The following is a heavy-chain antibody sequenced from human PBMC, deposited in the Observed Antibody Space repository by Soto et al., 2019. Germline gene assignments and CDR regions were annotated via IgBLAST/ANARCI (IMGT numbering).Heavy chain of an antibody. D-gene: IGHD3-3*01. V-gene: IGHV3-33*01. CDR1: GFTFSSYG. J-gene: IGHJ6*02. CDR2: IWYDGSNK. Sequence: QVQLVESGGGVVQPGRSLRLSCAASGFTFSSYGMHWVRQAPGKGLEWVAVIWYDGSNKYYADSVKGRFTISRGNSKNTLYLQMNSLRAEDTAVYYCARVGGTYYDFWSGYYIYYYYGMDVWGQGNTVTVSS. CDR3: ARVGGTYYDFWSGYYIYYYYGMDV.